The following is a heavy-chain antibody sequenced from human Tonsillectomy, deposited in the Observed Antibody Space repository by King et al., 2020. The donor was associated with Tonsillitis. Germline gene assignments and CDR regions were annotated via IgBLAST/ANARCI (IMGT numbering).Heavy chain of an antibody. CDR2: IDWDDDK. D-gene: IGHD3-16*01. V-gene: IGHV2-70*04. J-gene: IGHJ6*03. Sequence: VTLKESGPALVKPTQTLTLTCTFSGFSLSTSGMRVSWIRQPPGKALEWLARIDWDDDKFNSTSLKTRLTISKDTSKNQVVLTMTNMDPVDTATYYCARKGGGYYYCCMDVWGKGTTVTVSS. CDR1: GFSLSTSGMR. CDR3: ARKGGGYYYCCMDV.